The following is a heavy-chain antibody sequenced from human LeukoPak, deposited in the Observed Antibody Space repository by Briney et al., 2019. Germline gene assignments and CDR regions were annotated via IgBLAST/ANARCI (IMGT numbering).Heavy chain of an antibody. V-gene: IGHV3-74*01. J-gene: IGHJ4*02. CDR2: ITSDGGGI. D-gene: IGHD1-26*01. CDR1: GFTFSSYW. CDR3: ASGRLVGAPDY. Sequence: QAGGSLRLSCAASGFTFSSYWMHWVRQPPGKGLVWVSRITSDGGGIGYADSVKGRFSTSRDNAKNTLYLQMNSLRAEDTAVYYCASGRLVGAPDYWGQGTLVTVSS.